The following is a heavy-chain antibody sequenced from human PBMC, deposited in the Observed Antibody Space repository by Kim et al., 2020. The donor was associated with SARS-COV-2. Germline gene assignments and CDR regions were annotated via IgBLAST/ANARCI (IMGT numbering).Heavy chain of an antibody. D-gene: IGHD2-2*01. V-gene: IGHV1-69*04. J-gene: IGHJ6*03. CDR3: ASAGRIVVVPAAMNYYYYYMDV. CDR2: IIPILGIA. Sequence: SVKVSCKASGGTFSSYAISWVRQAPGQGLEWMGRIIPILGIANYAQKFQGRVTITADKSTSTAYMELSSLRSEDTAVYYCASAGRIVVVPAAMNYYYYYMDVWGKGTTVTVSS. CDR1: GGTFSSYA.